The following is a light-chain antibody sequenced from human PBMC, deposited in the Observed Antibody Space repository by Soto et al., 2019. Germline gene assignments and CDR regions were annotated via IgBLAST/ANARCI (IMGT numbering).Light chain of an antibody. CDR2: DAS. V-gene: IGKV3-11*01. Sequence: ETVLTQSPATLPLSPGERATLSCRASQSVSRFLAWYQQKPGQAPRLLIYDASNRATGIPARFSGSGSGTDFTLTISSLEPEDFAGYYCQQRGNWPPITFGQGTRLDIK. J-gene: IGKJ5*01. CDR3: QQRGNWPPIT. CDR1: QSVSRF.